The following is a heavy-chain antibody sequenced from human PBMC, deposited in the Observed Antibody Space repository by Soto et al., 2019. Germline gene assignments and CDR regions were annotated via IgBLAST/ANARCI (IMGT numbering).Heavy chain of an antibody. Sequence: GASVKVSCKASGYTFTSYAMHWVRQAAGQSLEWMGWINAGNGNTKYSQKFQGRVSITRDTSASTAYMELSSLSSEDPAVYYCARDLGYCSGGSCYPVNWFDPSGQGTLVTVSS. D-gene: IGHD2-15*01. CDR1: GYTFTSYA. CDR3: ARDLGYCSGGSCYPVNWFDP. V-gene: IGHV1-3*01. CDR2: INAGNGNT. J-gene: IGHJ5*02.